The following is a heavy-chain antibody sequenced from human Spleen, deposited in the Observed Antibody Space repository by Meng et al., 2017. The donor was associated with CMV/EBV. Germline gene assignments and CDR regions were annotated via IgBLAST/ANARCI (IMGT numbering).Heavy chain of an antibody. CDR2: INPNSGDT. CDR1: FTYFD. D-gene: IGHD2-21*01. CDR3: ARGEEGLRSYRDGDCYVH. V-gene: IGHV1-2*02. Sequence: FTYFDSTWMRQAPGQGLEWMGWINPNSGDTNFAQKFQGRVTVTWDTSISTAYIDLSRLRSDDTAVYYCARGEEGLRSYRDGDCYVHWGQGTLVTVSS. J-gene: IGHJ4*02.